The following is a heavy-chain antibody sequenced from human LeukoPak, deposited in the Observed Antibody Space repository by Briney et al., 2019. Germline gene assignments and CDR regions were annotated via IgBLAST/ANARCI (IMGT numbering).Heavy chain of an antibody. CDR1: GGSISNHY. D-gene: IGHD3-22*01. Sequence: SETLSLTXSVSGGSISNHYWSWIRQPPGKGLEWIGSMYYSGSTNYNPSLKSRATISEDTSKKQFSLKLSSVTAADTAVYYCARAGYDTSGFWYFDLWGRGTLVTVSS. V-gene: IGHV4-59*11. CDR2: MYYSGST. J-gene: IGHJ2*01. CDR3: ARAGYDTSGFWYFDL.